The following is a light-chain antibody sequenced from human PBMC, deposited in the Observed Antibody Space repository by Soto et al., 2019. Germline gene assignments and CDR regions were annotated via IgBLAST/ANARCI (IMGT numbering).Light chain of an antibody. Sequence: DIQVTQSPSSLSASVGDRVTITCRASQNIRTYLNWYQQRPGKPPKLLIHTASTLQSGVPSRFSGSGSGTDFTLTISSLQPEDFAVYYCQQYGSSPVTFGPGTKVDIK. CDR3: QQYGSSPVT. CDR2: TAS. V-gene: IGKV1-39*01. J-gene: IGKJ3*01. CDR1: QNIRTY.